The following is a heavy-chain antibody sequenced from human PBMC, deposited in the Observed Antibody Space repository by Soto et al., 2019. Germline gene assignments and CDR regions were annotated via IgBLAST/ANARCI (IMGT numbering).Heavy chain of an antibody. CDR2: ISSKADGGTT. CDR3: SRATGGVTRYYCAY. D-gene: IGHD2-21*02. J-gene: IGHJ4*02. CDR1: GFTFGGFA. V-gene: IGHV3-49*03. Sequence: EVQLVESGGGLVQPGRSLRLSCTSSGFTFGGFAMSWLRQAPGKGLEWVGFISSKADGGTTEDSASGKGRFTISRDDSKSIAYLQINSLKTADTAVYYCSRATGGVTRYYCAYGGQGTLVTVSS.